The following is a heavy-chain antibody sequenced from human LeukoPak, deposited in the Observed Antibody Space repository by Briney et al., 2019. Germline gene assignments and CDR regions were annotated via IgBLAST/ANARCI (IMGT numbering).Heavy chain of an antibody. J-gene: IGHJ3*02. CDR2: INSDSGDT. V-gene: IGHV1-2*02. D-gene: IGHD5-12*01. CDR1: GYAFTCHY. CDR3: ARVGLGKATAFDI. Sequence: VASVKVSCKTSGYAFTCHYIYWVRQAPGQGLEWLGWINSDSGDTKYEEKFQGRVTMTRDTSITTVYMDLTRLTSDDAAVYYCARVGLGKATAFDIWGEGKMVTVSS.